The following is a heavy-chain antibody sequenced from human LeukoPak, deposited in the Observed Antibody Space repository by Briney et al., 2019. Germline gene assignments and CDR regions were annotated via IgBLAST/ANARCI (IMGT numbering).Heavy chain of an antibody. V-gene: IGHV1-2*06. CDR1: GYTFTGYY. CDR3: ARDAGPPGLGGSYYRHNGLPFDY. Sequence: GASVKVSCKASGYTFTGYYMHWVRQAPGQGLEWMGRINPNSGGTNYAQKFQGRVTMTRDTSISTAYMELSRLRSDDTAVYYCARDAGPPGLGGSYYRHNGLPFDYWGQGTLVTVSS. D-gene: IGHD1-26*01. J-gene: IGHJ4*02. CDR2: INPNSGGT.